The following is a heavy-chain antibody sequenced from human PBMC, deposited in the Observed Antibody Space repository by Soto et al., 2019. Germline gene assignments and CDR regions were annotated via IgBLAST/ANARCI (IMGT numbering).Heavy chain of an antibody. Sequence: ASETLSLTCTVSGDSLRSSYHYWGWIRQLPGKGLEWIGSIYYTGNTYYNPSLKSRVSISVDMATNEISLRLRAEDTAVYYCAREDTAMDIYYFDYWGQGTLVTVSS. CDR1: GDSLRSSYHY. J-gene: IGHJ4*02. CDR3: AREDTAMDIYYFDY. CDR2: IYYTGNT. V-gene: IGHV4-39*02. D-gene: IGHD5-18*01.